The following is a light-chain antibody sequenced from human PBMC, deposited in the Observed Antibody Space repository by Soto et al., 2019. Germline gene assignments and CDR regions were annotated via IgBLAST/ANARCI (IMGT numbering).Light chain of an antibody. J-gene: IGKJ5*01. V-gene: IGKV1-39*01. CDR2: VAS. Sequence: SQSPSARAPATIPCRASQTISSYLNWYQQKPGKAPKLLIYVASSLQSGVPSRFSGSGSGTDFTLTISSLQPDDFATYYCQQSYSTPITLGQGTRLEIK. CDR1: QTISSY. CDR3: QQSYSTPIT.